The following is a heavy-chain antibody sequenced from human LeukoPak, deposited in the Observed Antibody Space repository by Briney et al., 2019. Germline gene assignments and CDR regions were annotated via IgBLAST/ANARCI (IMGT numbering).Heavy chain of an antibody. V-gene: IGHV4-38-2*02. CDR3: ARDFNYYDSSGLTFDY. Sequence: SETLSLTCTVSGYSISTGYYWGWIRPPPGKGLEWIGSIYHSGSTYYNPSLKSRVTISVDTSKNQFSLKLSSVTAADTAVYYCARDFNYYDSSGLTFDYWGQGTLVTVSS. CDR2: IYHSGST. J-gene: IGHJ4*02. CDR1: GYSISTGYY. D-gene: IGHD3-22*01.